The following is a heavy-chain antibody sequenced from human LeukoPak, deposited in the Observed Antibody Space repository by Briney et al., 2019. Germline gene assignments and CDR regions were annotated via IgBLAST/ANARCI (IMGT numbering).Heavy chain of an antibody. D-gene: IGHD1-26*01. V-gene: IGHV4-31*03. J-gene: IGHJ4*02. CDR2: IYYSGST. Sequence: SETLSLTCTVSGGSISSGGYYWSWIRQHPGKGLEWIGYIYYSGSTYYNPSLKSRVTISVDTSKNQFSLKLSSVTAADTAVYYCARDGLVGAPRNSYWGQGTLVTVSS. CDR3: ARDGLVGAPRNSY. CDR1: GGSISSGGYY.